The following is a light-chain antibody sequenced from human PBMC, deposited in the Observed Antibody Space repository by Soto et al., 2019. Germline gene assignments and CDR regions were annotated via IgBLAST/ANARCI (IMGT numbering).Light chain of an antibody. CDR1: SNDVGGYNY. CDR3: SSFTSRTTVL. J-gene: IGLJ2*01. V-gene: IGLV2-14*01. CDR2: EVS. Sequence: QSALTQPASVSGSPGQSITISCTGTSNDVGGYNYVSWYQQHPGKAPKLMMYEVSNRPSGVSDRFSGSKSGNTASLIISGLLAEDEAHYYCSSFTSRTTVLFGGGTQLTVL.